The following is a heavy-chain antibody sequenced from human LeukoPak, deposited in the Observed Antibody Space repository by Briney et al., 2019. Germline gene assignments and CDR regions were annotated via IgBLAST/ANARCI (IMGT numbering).Heavy chain of an antibody. D-gene: IGHD2-15*01. J-gene: IGHJ4*02. Sequence: SETLSLTCTVSGGSISSSSYYWGWIRQPPGKGLEWIGSIYYSGSTYYNPSLKSRVTISVDTSKNQFSLKLSSVTAADTAVYYCARTLDCSGGSCHFFDYWGQGTLVTVSS. V-gene: IGHV4-39*01. CDR1: GGSISSSSYY. CDR3: ARTLDCSGGSCHFFDY. CDR2: IYYSGST.